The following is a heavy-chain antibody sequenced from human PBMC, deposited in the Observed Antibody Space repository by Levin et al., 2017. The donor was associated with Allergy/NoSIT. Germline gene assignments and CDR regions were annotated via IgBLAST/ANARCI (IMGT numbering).Heavy chain of an antibody. CDR1: GFTFSNYA. D-gene: IGHD2-8*02. V-gene: IGHV3-23*01. Sequence: GGSLRLSCSASGFTFSNYAMNWVRQAPGKGLEWVAGISGSGYNRYYADSVKGRVIISRDNSKNTLYLRMNSLGAEATAVYYCAKDVGDTGGYSYGTFDIWGHGVLVTVSS. CDR2: ISGSGYNR. J-gene: IGHJ4*03. CDR3: AKDVGDTGGYSYGTFDI.